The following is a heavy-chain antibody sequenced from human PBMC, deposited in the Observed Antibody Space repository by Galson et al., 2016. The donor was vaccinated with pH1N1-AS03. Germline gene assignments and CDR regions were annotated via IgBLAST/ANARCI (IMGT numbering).Heavy chain of an antibody. CDR2: IYWDGDE. D-gene: IGHD2-8*01. CDR1: GFSLSAGGVH. V-gene: IGHV2-5*02. J-gene: IGHJ4*02. CDR3: ARSTHVNEGLDS. Sequence: PALVKPTQTLTLTCTDSGFSLSAGGVHVAWIRQSPGKALEWLALIYWDGDERYNSSLRSRLSISRDTSKNHVVLTMTSVGPMDTGTYYCARSTHVNEGLDSLGQGTLVSVSS.